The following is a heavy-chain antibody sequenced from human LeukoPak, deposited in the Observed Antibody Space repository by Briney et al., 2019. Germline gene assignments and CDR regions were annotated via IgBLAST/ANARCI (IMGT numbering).Heavy chain of an antibody. CDR2: IRYDGNNK. Sequence: AGGSLRLSCAASGFPFSDYVMHWVRQAPGKGLEWVAVIRYDGNNKYYADSVKGRFTISRDNSKNMLYLQMNSLGTEDTAVHYCGGMAGMDLGGYFDLWGRGTLVTVSS. V-gene: IGHV3-30*02. J-gene: IGHJ2*01. D-gene: IGHD6-19*01. CDR3: GGMAGMDLGGYFDL. CDR1: GFPFSDYV.